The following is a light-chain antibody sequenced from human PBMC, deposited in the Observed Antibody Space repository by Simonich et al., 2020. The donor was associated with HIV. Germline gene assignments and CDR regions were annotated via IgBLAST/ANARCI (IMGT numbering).Light chain of an antibody. V-gene: IGKV1-33*01. J-gene: IGKJ2*01. CDR2: DAS. CDR1: QDIANY. Sequence: DIQMTQSPSSLSASVGDRVTITCQASQDIANYLNWYQKKPGKAPKLLIFDASNLETGVPSRFSGNASGTDFTFTITSLRPEDIATYYCQQYDNLPYTFGQGTKLEIK. CDR3: QQYDNLPYT.